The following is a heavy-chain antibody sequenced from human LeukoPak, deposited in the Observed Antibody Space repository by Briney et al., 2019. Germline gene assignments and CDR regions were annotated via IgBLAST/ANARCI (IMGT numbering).Heavy chain of an antibody. CDR3: AKGGYSSSWYGTDY. CDR2: ISWNSGSI. Sequence: GRSLRLSCAASGFTFDDYAMHWVRQAPGKGLEWVSGISWNSGSIGYADSVKGRFTISRDNAKNSLYLQMNSLRAEDTALYYCAKGGYSSSWYGTDYWGQGTLVTVSS. V-gene: IGHV3-9*01. CDR1: GFTFDDYA. D-gene: IGHD6-13*01. J-gene: IGHJ4*02.